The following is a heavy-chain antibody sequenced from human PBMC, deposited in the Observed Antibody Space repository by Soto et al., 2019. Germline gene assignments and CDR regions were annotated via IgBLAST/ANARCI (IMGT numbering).Heavy chain of an antibody. Sequence: SETQSLTSPVSGGYISSSCYYWSWIRQHPGKGLEWIGYIYYSGSTYYNPTLKSRVTISVDTSKNQFSLKLSSVTAADTAVYYCARVVTSTTGIDYWGQGTLVTVSS. J-gene: IGHJ4*02. V-gene: IGHV4-31*03. D-gene: IGHD4-17*01. CDR3: ARVVTSTTGIDY. CDR1: GGYISSSCYY. CDR2: IYYSGST.